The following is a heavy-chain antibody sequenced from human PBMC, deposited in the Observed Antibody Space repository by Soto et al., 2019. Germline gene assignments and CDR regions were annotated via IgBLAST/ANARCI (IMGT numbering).Heavy chain of an antibody. CDR2: IYYSGST. Sequence: SETLSITCTVSGGSISSYYWSWIRQPPGKGLEWIGYIYYSGSTNYNPSLKSRVTISVDTSKNQFSLKLSSVTAADTAVYYCARVMFVAGTGYFDYWGQGTQVTVSS. D-gene: IGHD6-19*01. CDR1: GGSISSYY. J-gene: IGHJ4*02. CDR3: ARVMFVAGTGYFDY. V-gene: IGHV4-59*01.